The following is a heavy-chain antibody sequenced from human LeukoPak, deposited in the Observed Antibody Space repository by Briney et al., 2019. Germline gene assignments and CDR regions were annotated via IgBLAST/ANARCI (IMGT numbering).Heavy chain of an antibody. CDR2: MKYDGSEK. V-gene: IGHV3-7*03. CDR3: VREAVTKGVGFMDV. J-gene: IGHJ6*02. Sequence: PGGSLRLSCEASGFIFTNYWMSWVRQTPGKGLEWVANMKYDGSEKHYVDSVKGRFTISRDNAKNSVSLQMTSLRAEDTAVYYCVREAVTKGVGFMDVWGQGTTVTVSS. D-gene: IGHD4-11*01. CDR1: GFIFTNYW.